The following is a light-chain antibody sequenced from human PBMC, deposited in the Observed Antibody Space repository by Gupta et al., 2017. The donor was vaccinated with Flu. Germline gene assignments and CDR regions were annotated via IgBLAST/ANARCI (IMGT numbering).Light chain of an antibody. CDR2: GAS. Sequence: EIVLTQSPGTLSLSPGERATLSCRASQSVSSNYLAWYQQKPGQAPRLLIYGASSRATGIPDRFSGSGSGTDFTITISILEPEDFAVYYCQQYGSSPRTFGQGTKVEIK. CDR1: QSVSSNY. J-gene: IGKJ1*01. CDR3: QQYGSSPRT. V-gene: IGKV3-20*01.